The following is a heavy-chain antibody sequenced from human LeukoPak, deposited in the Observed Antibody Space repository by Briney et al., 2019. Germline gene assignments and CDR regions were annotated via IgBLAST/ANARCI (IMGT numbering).Heavy chain of an antibody. CDR3: AKRVRDAFDI. CDR2: ISGSGGST. J-gene: IGHJ3*02. CDR1: GFTVSSNY. Sequence: GGSLRLSCAASGFTVSSNYMSWVRQAPGKGLEWVSAISGSGGSTYYADSVKGRFTISRDNSKNTLYLQMNSLRAEDTAVYYCAKRVRDAFDIWGQGTMVTVSS. V-gene: IGHV3-23*01. D-gene: IGHD3-10*01.